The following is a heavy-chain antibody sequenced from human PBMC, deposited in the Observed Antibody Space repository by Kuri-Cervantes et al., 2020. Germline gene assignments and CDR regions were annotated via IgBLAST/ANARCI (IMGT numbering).Heavy chain of an antibody. CDR3: ARGRAVRGVLYWFDP. D-gene: IGHD3-10*01. V-gene: IGHV1-8*01. CDR1: GYTFTSYD. Sequence: ASVKVSCKASGYTFTSYDINWVRQATGQGLEWMGWMNPNSGNTGYAQKFQGRVTMTRNTSISTAYMELSSLRSEDTAVYYCARGRAVRGVLYWFDPWGQGTLVTVSS. CDR2: MNPNSGNT. J-gene: IGHJ5*02.